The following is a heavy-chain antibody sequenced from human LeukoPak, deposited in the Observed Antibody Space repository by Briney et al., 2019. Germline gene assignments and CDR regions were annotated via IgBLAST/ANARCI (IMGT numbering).Heavy chain of an antibody. CDR2: VSYDGSKK. J-gene: IGHJ4*02. CDR3: AKWAVLLWFGESSSGYYFDY. Sequence: GGSLRLSCAASGFNFNNYGLHWARQAPGKGLEWVAVVSYDGSKKYYADSVKGRFTISRDNSKNTLYLQMNSLRAEDTAVYYCAKWAVLLWFGESSSGYYFDYWGQGALVTVSS. D-gene: IGHD3-10*01. CDR1: GFNFNNYG. V-gene: IGHV3-30*18.